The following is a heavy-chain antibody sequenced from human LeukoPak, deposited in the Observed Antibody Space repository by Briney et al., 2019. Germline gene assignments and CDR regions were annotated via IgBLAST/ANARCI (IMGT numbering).Heavy chain of an antibody. Sequence: PERSLRLSCAASGFIFSTYGMHWVRQAPGKGLEWVAAISHDGGNRIYADSVKGRFTISRDNSKNALYLQMNSLRAEDTAVYYCASLDAGSGSWLMGENWSDPWGQGALVTVSS. CDR1: GFIFSTYG. D-gene: IGHD3-10*01. CDR2: ISHDGGNR. CDR3: ASLDAGSGSWLMGENWSDP. J-gene: IGHJ5*02. V-gene: IGHV3-30*03.